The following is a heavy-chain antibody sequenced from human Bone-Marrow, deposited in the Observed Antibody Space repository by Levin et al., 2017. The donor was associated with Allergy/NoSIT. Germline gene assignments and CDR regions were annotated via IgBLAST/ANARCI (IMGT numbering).Heavy chain of an antibody. CDR3: AKGGTGVVWLAH. V-gene: IGHV3-30*18. D-gene: IGHD6-19*01. Sequence: LSLTCAASGFIYSDYGMHWVRQAPGKGLEWVTVISNDGSQEYYGDSVKGRFTISRDNSKSTLYLQMNSLRDDDTAVYYCAKGGTGVVWLAHWGKGTSVIVSS. CDR2: ISNDGSQE. J-gene: IGHJ6*04. CDR1: GFIYSDYG.